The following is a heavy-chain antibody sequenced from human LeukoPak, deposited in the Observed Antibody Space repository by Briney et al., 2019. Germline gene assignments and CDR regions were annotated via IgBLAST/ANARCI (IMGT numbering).Heavy chain of an antibody. J-gene: IGHJ4*02. CDR2: IYTSGST. CDR3: ARDRSGGYSLDY. CDR1: GGSISSGSYY. V-gene: IGHV4-61*02. Sequence: PSETLSLTCTVSGGSISSGSYYRSWLRQPAGKGLEWIGRIYTSGSTNYNPSLKSRVTISVDMSKNQFSLKLSSVTVADTAVYYCARDRSGGYSLDYWGQGTLVTVSS. D-gene: IGHD2-15*01.